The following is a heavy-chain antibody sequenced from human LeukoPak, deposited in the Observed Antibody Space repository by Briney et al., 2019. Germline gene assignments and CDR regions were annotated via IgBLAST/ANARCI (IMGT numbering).Heavy chain of an antibody. V-gene: IGHV1-2*02. D-gene: IGHD3-10*01. CDR3: ARARKLLWFRELGPNWFDP. CDR2: INPNSGGT. CDR1: GYTFTGYY. J-gene: IGHJ5*02. Sequence: ASVKVSCKASGYTFTGYYMHWVRQAPGQGLEWMGWINPNSGGTNYAQKFQGRVTMTRDTSISTAYMELSRLRSDDTAVYYCARARKLLWFRELGPNWFDPWGRGTLVTVSS.